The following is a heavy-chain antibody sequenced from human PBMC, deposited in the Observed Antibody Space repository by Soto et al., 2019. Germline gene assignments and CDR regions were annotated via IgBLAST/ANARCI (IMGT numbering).Heavy chain of an antibody. Sequence: GGSLRLSCAASGFTFSSYAMSWVRQAPGKGLEWVSAISGSGGSTYYADSVKGRFTISRDNAKNSLYLQMNSLRGEDTAVYYCARAVATSDSLWGQGTLVTVSS. CDR1: GFTFSSYA. D-gene: IGHD2-21*01. CDR3: ARAVATSDSL. J-gene: IGHJ1*01. CDR2: ISGSGGST. V-gene: IGHV3-23*01.